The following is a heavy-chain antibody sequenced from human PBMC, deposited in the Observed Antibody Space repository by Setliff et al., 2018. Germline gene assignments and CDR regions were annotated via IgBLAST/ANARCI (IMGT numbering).Heavy chain of an antibody. CDR3: AREQWLDPPGYYYMDV. J-gene: IGHJ6*03. V-gene: IGHV4-59*12. D-gene: IGHD6-19*01. Sequence: ETLSLTCTVSGGSISSYYWSWIRQPAGKGLEWIGYIYYTGSTNYNPSLKSRVTMSVDTSKNQFSLKLTSVTAADTAVYYCAREQWLDPPGYYYMDVWAKGTTVTVSS. CDR1: GGSISSYY. CDR2: IYYTGST.